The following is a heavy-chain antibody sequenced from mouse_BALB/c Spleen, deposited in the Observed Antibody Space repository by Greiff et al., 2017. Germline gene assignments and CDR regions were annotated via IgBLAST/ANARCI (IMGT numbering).Heavy chain of an antibody. CDR2: IDPANGNT. V-gene: IGHV14-3*02. D-gene: IGHD2-3*01. Sequence: VQLKESGAELVKPGASVKLSCTASGFNIKDTYMHWVKQRPEQGLEWIGRIDPANGNTKYDPKFQGKATITADTSSNTAYLQLSSLTSEDTAVYYCAHDGYYAMDYWGQGTSVTVSS. CDR1: GFNIKDTY. J-gene: IGHJ4*01. CDR3: AHDGYYAMDY.